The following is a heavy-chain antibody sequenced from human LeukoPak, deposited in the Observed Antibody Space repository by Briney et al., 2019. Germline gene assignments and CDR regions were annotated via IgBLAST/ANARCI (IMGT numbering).Heavy chain of an antibody. CDR2: INSDGSST. D-gene: IGHD3-3*01. J-gene: IGHJ4*02. Sequence: TGGSLRLSCAASGFTFSSYWMHWVRQAPGKGLVWVSRINSDGSSTNYADSVKGRFTISRDNARNTLYLQMNSLRAEDTAVYFCARDRNTDFWSGYYTNYFDDWGQGTLVTVSS. CDR3: ARDRNTDFWSGYYTNYFDD. V-gene: IGHV3-74*01. CDR1: GFTFSSYW.